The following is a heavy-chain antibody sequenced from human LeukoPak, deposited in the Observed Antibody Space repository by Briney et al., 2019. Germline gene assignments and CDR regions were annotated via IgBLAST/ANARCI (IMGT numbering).Heavy chain of an antibody. CDR1: GFTFSGYK. D-gene: IGHD3-22*01. J-gene: IGHJ4*02. CDR2: ISSSSRTI. Sequence: PGGSLRLSCAASGFTFSGYKMNWVRQAPGTGLEWVSHISSSSRTIYYADSVKGRFTISRDNAKNSLYLQMNSLRDEDTAVYYCARDRSSSYPGSLDYWGQGILVTVTS. CDR3: ARDRSSSYPGSLDY. V-gene: IGHV3-48*02.